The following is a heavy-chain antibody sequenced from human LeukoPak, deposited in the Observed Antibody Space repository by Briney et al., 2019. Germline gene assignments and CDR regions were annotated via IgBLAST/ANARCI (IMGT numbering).Heavy chain of an antibody. CDR2: ISAYNGNT. V-gene: IGHV1-18*01. Sequence: ASVKVSCKASGGTFSSYAISWVRQAPGQGLEWMGWISAYNGNTNYAQKLQGRVTMTTDTSTSTAYMELRSLRSDDTAVYYCAGWSGYYSAGDAFDIWGQGTMVTVSS. CDR3: AGWSGYYSAGDAFDI. J-gene: IGHJ3*02. CDR1: GGTFSSYA. D-gene: IGHD3-3*01.